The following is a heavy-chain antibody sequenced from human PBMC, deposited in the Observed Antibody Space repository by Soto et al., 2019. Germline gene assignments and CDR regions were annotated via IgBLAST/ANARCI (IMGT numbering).Heavy chain of an antibody. J-gene: IGHJ6*03. CDR2: ISAYNGNT. CDR3: AREAVGSPIPYQIYYHYMDV. V-gene: IGHV1-18*01. Sequence: GASVKVSCKASGYSFTSCGISWVRQAPGQGLEWMGWISAYNGNTNYAQKLQGRVTMTTDTSTSTAYMELRSLRSDDTAVYYCAREAVGSPIPYQIYYHYMDVWGKGTTVTVSS. CDR1: GYSFTSCG. D-gene: IGHD2-2*01.